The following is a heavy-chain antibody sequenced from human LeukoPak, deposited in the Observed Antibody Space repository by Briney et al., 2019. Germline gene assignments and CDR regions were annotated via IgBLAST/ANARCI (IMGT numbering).Heavy chain of an antibody. CDR2: IYYSGST. J-gene: IGHJ4*02. D-gene: IGHD2-2*02. CDR3: ARVRKLVVPAAIDY. CDR1: GGSISSSSYY. V-gene: IGHV4-39*01. Sequence: PSETLSLTCTVSGGSISSSSYYWGWIRQPPGKGLEWIGSIYYSGSTYYNPSLKSRVTISVDTSKNQFSLKLSSVTAADTAVYYCARVRKLVVPAAIDYWGQGTLVTVSS.